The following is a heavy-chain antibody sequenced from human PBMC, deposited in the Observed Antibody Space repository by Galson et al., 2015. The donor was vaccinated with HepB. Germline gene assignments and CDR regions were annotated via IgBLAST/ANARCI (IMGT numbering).Heavy chain of an antibody. CDR1: GYVFSDYY. D-gene: IGHD2-21*02. Sequence: VKVSCKASGYVFSDYYMHWLRQAPGKGLEWMGLLDPEHGDSIYAEKFQDRVTMSADTSVDIAYMELSSLISEDTAVYYCATCKGTDGDCYLFDYWGQGTLVTVSS. CDR3: ATCKGTDGDCYLFDY. V-gene: IGHV1-69-2*01. J-gene: IGHJ4*02. CDR2: LDPEHGDS.